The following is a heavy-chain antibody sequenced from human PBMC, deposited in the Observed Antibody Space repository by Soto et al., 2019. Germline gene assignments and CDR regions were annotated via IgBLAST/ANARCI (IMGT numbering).Heavy chain of an antibody. J-gene: IGHJ5*02. V-gene: IGHV1-8*01. CDR2: MTPNSGNT. CDR1: GYNFIDYD. CDR3: ARNTYGSGLFGP. Sequence: QVHLVQSGAEVKKPGASVKVSCKASGYNFIDYDINWVRQSTGQGLEWMGWMTPNSGNTGYAQKVQGRVTLTRDTSIGADYMELSSLKSEDTAVYYCARNTYGSGLFGPWCQGTLVTVSS. D-gene: IGHD6-19*01.